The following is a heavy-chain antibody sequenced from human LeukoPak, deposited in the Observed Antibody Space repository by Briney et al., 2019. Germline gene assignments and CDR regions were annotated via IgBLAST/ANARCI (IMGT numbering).Heavy chain of an antibody. D-gene: IGHD3-10*01. CDR3: ARELFDFDY. CDR2: ITGSGGST. V-gene: IGHV3-23*01. Sequence: GGSLRLSCAASAFTFSSYAMASVRQAPGKGLEWVSEITGSGGSTYYADSVKGRFTISRDNSRNTLYLQMNSLRAEDTAVYYCARELFDFDYWGQGTLVTVSS. J-gene: IGHJ4*02. CDR1: AFTFSSYA.